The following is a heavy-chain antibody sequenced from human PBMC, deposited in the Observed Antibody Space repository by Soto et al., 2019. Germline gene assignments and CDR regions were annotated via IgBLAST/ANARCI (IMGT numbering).Heavy chain of an antibody. Sequence: EVQLLQSGGGLVQPGGSLRLSCAASGFTFNNYAMTWGRQAPGKGLEWVSAIGGSGNTPFYADSVKGRFTISRDNSKNTLYLQMNNLRAEDTAVYHCAIQTGVAARPDYFDYWGRGTLVSVSS. CDR3: AIQTGVAARPDYFDY. V-gene: IGHV3-23*01. J-gene: IGHJ4*02. CDR2: IGGSGNTP. CDR1: GFTFNNYA. D-gene: IGHD6-6*01.